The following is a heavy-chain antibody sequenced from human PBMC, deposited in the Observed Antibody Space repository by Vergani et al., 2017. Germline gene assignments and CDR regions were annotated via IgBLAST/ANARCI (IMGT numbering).Heavy chain of an antibody. CDR3: ARDWDYYDSSGYYANIDY. CDR2: ISISSSYI. Sequence: EVQLVESGGGLVKPGGSLRLSCAASGFTFSSYSMNWVRQAPGKGLEWVSSISISSSYIYYADSVKGRFTISRDNATNSLYLQMNSLRAEDTAVYYCARDWDYYDSSGYYANIDYWGQGTLVTVSS. V-gene: IGHV3-21*01. J-gene: IGHJ4*02. CDR1: GFTFSSYS. D-gene: IGHD3-22*01.